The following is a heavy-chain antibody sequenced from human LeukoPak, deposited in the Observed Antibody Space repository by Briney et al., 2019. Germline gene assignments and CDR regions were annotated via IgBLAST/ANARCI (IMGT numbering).Heavy chain of an antibody. CDR2: IKEDGGDK. D-gene: IGHD5-24*01. Sequence: GGSLRVSCVVSGFTFSNYYMSWVRQAPGKGPEWVANIKEDGGDKYYADSVKGRFTISRDNDKNSLYLQMDNLRVEDTAFYYCARDEDRGWLQMTDAGFDSWGQGTLVTVSS. CDR3: ARDEDRGWLQMTDAGFDS. CDR1: GFTFSNYY. J-gene: IGHJ5*01. V-gene: IGHV3-7*01.